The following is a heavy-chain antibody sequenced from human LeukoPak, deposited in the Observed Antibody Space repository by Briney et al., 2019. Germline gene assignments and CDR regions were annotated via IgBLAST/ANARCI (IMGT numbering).Heavy chain of an antibody. J-gene: IGHJ6*03. CDR1: GSSITSSPYH. CDR3: ARGRRYYDSSGPTGYYYYMDV. V-gene: IGHV4-39*07. Sequence: PSETLSLTCTVSGSSITSSPYHWAWIRQPPGRGPEWIGTVSHSGATQYNPSLTSRVTISVDTSKNQFSLKLSSVTAADTAVYYCARGRRYYDSSGPTGYYYYMDVWGKGTTVTVSS. D-gene: IGHD3-22*01. CDR2: VSHSGAT.